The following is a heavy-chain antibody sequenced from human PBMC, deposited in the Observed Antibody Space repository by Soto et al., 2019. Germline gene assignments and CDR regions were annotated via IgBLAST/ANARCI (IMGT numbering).Heavy chain of an antibody. CDR3: ARRYAPRYSSGNNHFDL. V-gene: IGHV4-39*01. D-gene: IGHD6-19*01. Sequence: QLQLQESGPGLVKPSETLSLTCNVSTGSIFSNSYYWGWIRQPPGKGLEWIATINHSGSTYHNPSLKNRVTISVDTSKNQFSLILSSVTAADTAVYYCARRYAPRYSSGNNHFDLWGQGTLVTVSS. CDR2: INHSGST. J-gene: IGHJ4*02. CDR1: TGSIFSNSYY.